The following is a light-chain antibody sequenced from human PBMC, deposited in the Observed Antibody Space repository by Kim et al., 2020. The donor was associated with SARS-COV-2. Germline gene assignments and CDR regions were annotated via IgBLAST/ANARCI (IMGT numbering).Light chain of an antibody. CDR2: YDS. Sequence: APGKTARITCGGNNIGTKSVHWYRQKPGQAPVLVIYYDSDRPSGIPERISGSNSGNTATLTISGVEAGDEADYYCQVWDSSNDHVVFGGGTQLTVL. J-gene: IGLJ2*01. CDR3: QVWDSSNDHVV. CDR1: NIGTKS. V-gene: IGLV3-21*04.